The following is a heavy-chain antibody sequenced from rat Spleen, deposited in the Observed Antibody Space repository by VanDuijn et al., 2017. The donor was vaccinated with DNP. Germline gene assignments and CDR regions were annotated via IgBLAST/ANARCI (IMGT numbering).Heavy chain of an antibody. CDR2: ISYNGGTP. Sequence: EVQLVESGGGLVQPGRSLKLSCAASGFTFSDYYMAWVRQAPAKGLEWVATISYNGGTPYYRDSVKGRFTISRDNAQSTLYLQMNNLRSEDTAMYYCSSGGPDMIQGNWFAYWGQGTLVTVSS. V-gene: IGHV5-7*01. CDR1: GFTFSDYY. J-gene: IGHJ3*01. D-gene: IGHD2-3*01. CDR3: SSGGPDMIQGNWFAY.